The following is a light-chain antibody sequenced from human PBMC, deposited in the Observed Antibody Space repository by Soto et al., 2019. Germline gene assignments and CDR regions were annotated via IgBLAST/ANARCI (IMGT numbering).Light chain of an antibody. CDR3: SPYTTTSTVV. Sequence: QSALTQPASVSGSPGQSITISCTGTSSDVGGYNYVSWYQQHPGKAPKLIISNVGDRPSGVSNRFSGSKSGNTASLTISGLQTEDEADYYCSPYTTTSTVVFGGGTKLTFL. CDR1: SSDVGGYNY. V-gene: IGLV2-14*03. J-gene: IGLJ3*02. CDR2: NVG.